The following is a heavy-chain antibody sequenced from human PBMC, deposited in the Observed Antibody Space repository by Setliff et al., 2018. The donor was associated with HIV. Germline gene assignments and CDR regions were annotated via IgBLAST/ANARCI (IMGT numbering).Heavy chain of an antibody. CDR3: AKDIAARRGYDY. V-gene: IGHV3-30*02. Sequence: GGSLRLSCAASGFTFSSYGMHWVRQAPGKGLEWVAFIRYDGSNKYYADSVKGRFTISRDNSKNTLYLQMNSLRAEDTAVYYCAKDIAARRGYDYWGQGTLVTVSS. J-gene: IGHJ4*02. D-gene: IGHD6-6*01. CDR2: IRYDGSNK. CDR1: GFTFSSYG.